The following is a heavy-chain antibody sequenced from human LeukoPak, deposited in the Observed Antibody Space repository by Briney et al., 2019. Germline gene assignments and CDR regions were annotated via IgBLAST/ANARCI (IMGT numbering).Heavy chain of an antibody. CDR3: ASVVPAADFDY. V-gene: IGHV4-39*01. CDR1: GGSISSSSYY. D-gene: IGHD2-2*01. CDR2: TYYSGST. Sequence: SETLSLTCTVSGGSISSSSYYWGWIRQPPGKGLEWIGSTYYSGSTYYNPSLKSRVTISVDTSKNQFSLKLSSVTAADTAVYYCASVVPAADFDYWGQGTLVTVSS. J-gene: IGHJ4*02.